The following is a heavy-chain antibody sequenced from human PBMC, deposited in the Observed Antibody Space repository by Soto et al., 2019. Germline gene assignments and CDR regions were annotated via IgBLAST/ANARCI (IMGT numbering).Heavy chain of an antibody. Sequence: QVQLVQSGAEVKKPGASVNVSCKASGYTFTSYGISWVRQAPGQGLEWMGWISSFNGNTNYAQKVQGRVTLTTDTSTSTTYMELRSLRSDDTAVYYCARGPRYCSTTTCFSGVTWFDPWGQGTLVTVSS. D-gene: IGHD2-2*01. CDR3: ARGPRYCSTTTCFSGVTWFDP. V-gene: IGHV1-18*04. CDR1: GYTFTSYG. J-gene: IGHJ5*02. CDR2: ISSFNGNT.